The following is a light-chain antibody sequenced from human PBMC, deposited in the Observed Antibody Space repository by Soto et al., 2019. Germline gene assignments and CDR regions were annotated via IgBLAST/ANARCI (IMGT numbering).Light chain of an antibody. V-gene: IGKV3-15*01. CDR2: GAS. CDR3: QQYNNWPRVWT. Sequence: EIVMTQSPATLSVSPGERATLSCRASQSVSSNLAWYQQKPGQAPRLLIYGASTRATGIPARFSGSGSGTEFALTIRSLQSEDFAVYYCQQYNNWPRVWTFGQGTKVEIK. CDR1: QSVSSN. J-gene: IGKJ1*01.